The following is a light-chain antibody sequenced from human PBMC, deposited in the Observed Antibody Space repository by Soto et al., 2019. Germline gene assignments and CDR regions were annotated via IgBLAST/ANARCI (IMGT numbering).Light chain of an antibody. J-gene: IGLJ1*01. V-gene: IGLV1-47*01. CDR1: TSNIGHNY. CDR3: ASWDDSLSGFV. Sequence: QSVLTQPPSASGTPGQRVTMSCSGTTSNIGHNYVCWYQQLPRSTPKLLILRSDQRPSGVPDRFSGSKSGTSASLTIGGLRSEDEADYYCASWDDSLSGFVFGTGTKLTVL. CDR2: RSD.